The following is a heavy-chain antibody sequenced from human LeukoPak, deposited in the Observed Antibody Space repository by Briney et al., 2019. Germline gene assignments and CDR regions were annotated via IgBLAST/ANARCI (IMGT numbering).Heavy chain of an antibody. J-gene: IGHJ6*02. V-gene: IGHV4-30-2*01. Sequence: PSQTLSLTCAVSGGSISSCGYSWSWIRQPPGKGLEWIGYIYHSGSTYYNPSLKSRVTISVDRSKNQFSLKLSSVTAADTAVYYCARARSRTNYYGMDVWGQGTTVTVSS. D-gene: IGHD1-14*01. CDR2: IYHSGST. CDR3: ARARSRTNYYGMDV. CDR1: GGSISSCGYS.